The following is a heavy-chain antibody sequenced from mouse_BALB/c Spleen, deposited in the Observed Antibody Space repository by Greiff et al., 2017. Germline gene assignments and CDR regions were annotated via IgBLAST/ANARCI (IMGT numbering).Heavy chain of an antibody. V-gene: IGHV5-12-1*01. CDR1: GFAFSSYD. CDR2: ISSGGGST. CDR3: EIWDTTHLDY. Sequence: EVQRVESGGGLVKPGGSLKLSCAASGFAFSSYDMSWVRQTPEKRLEWVAYISSGGGSTYYPDTVKGRFTISRDNAKNTLYLQMSSLKSEDTAMYQCEIWDTTHLDYGRKRHTLTVP. D-gene: IGHD1-1*02. J-gene: IGHJ2*01.